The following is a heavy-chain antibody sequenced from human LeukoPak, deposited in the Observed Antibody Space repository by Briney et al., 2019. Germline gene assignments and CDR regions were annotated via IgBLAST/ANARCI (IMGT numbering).Heavy chain of an antibody. Sequence: GGSLRLSCAASGFTFSSYWMSWVRQAPGKGLEWVANIKQDGSEKYYVDSVKGRFTISRDNAKNSLYLQMNSLRAEDTAVYYCARVISASRIAVAGTMRNGRTYYFDYWGQGTLVTVSS. J-gene: IGHJ4*02. CDR3: ARVISASRIAVAGTMRNGRTYYFDY. CDR2: IKQDGSEK. CDR1: GFTFSSYW. D-gene: IGHD6-19*01. V-gene: IGHV3-7*01.